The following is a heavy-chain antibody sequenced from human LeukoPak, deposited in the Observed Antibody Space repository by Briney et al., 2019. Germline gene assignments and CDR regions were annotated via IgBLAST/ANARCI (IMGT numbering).Heavy chain of an antibody. D-gene: IGHD3-22*01. CDR3: ARGSTYYYDSSGYSSFDY. V-gene: IGHV1-69*05. J-gene: IGHJ4*02. CDR1: GGTFSSYA. CDR2: IIPIFGTA. Sequence: ASVKVSCKASGGTFSSYAISWVRQAPGQGLEWMGGIIPIFGTANYAQKFQGRVTITRDTSASTAYMELSSLRSEDTAVYYCARGSTYYYDSSGYSSFDYWGQGTLVTVSS.